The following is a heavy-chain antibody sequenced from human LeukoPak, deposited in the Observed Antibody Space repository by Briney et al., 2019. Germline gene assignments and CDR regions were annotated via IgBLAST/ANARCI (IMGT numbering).Heavy chain of an antibody. CDR3: ARDGYFDY. Sequence: SETLSLTCTVSGGSISSYYWSWVRQPPGKGLEWIGYIYYSGSTNFHPSLKGRVTISVETSKNQFSLKLSSVTAADTAVYYCARDGYFDYWGQGTLVTVSS. J-gene: IGHJ4*02. CDR2: IYYSGST. D-gene: IGHD3-22*01. CDR1: GGSISSYY. V-gene: IGHV4-59*01.